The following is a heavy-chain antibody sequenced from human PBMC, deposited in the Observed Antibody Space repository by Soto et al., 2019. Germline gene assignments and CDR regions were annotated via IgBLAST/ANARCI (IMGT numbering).Heavy chain of an antibody. CDR2: IYYSGST. D-gene: IGHD3-22*01. CDR3: ARVGYYDSSGYLE. V-gene: IGHV4-61*01. CDR1: GGSVSSGSYY. J-gene: IGHJ4*02. Sequence: QVQLQESGPGLVKPSETLSLTCTVSGGSVSSGSYYWSWIRQPPGKGLEWIGYIYYSGSTNYNPSLKSRVTISIDTSKNQFSLKLSSVTAADTAVYYCARVGYYDSSGYLEWGQGTLVTVSS.